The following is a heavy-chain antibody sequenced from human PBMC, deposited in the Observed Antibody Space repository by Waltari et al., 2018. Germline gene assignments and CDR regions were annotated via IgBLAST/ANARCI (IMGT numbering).Heavy chain of an antibody. J-gene: IGHJ4*02. Sequence: EVQLVQSGAEVKKPGESLKISCKGSGYSFTSYWIGWVRQMPGKGLAWMGLIYPWESDTSDGPSVQGQVTITAAKSISTAYLQVSSLKASDTAMYYCARLRVGATTYSDYWGQGTLVTVSS. CDR3: ARLRVGATTYSDY. CDR2: IYPWESDT. CDR1: GYSFTSYW. V-gene: IGHV5-51*01. D-gene: IGHD1-26*01.